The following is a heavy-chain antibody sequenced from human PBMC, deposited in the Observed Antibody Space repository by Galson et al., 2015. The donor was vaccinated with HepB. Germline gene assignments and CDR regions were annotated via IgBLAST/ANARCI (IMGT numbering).Heavy chain of an antibody. D-gene: IGHD1-26*01. Sequence: SLRLSCAASGFTLGNYGLHWVRQAPGKGLEWVATISSAGDIQFHADSVKGRFTFSRENSENMLYLQMNSLRVEDTAVYYCARDAMGRGSGSYSAFDYWGQGTLVTVSS. CDR3: ARDAMGRGSGSYSAFDY. J-gene: IGHJ4*02. CDR1: GFTLGNYG. V-gene: IGHV3-30-3*01. CDR2: ISSAGDIQ.